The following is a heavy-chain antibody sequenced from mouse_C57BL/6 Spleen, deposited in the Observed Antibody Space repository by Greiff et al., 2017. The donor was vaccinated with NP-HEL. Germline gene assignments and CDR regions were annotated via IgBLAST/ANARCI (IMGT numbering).Heavy chain of an antibody. CDR3: ARHRDYYGSSSFDY. J-gene: IGHJ2*01. D-gene: IGHD1-1*01. V-gene: IGHV5-9*01. CDR1: GFTFSSYT. CDR2: ISGGGGNT. Sequence: EVQGVESGGGLVKPGGSLKLSCAASGFTFSSYTMSWVRQTPEKRLAWVATISGGGGNTYYPDSVKGRFTISRDNAKNTLYLQMSSLRSEDTALYYCARHRDYYGSSSFDYWGQGTTLTVSS.